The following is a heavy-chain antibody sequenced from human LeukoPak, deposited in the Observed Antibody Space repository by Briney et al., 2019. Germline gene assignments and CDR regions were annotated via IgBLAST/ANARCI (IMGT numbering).Heavy chain of an antibody. V-gene: IGHV3-23*01. CDR1: GFTFSSYA. Sequence: PGGSLRLSCAASGFTFSSYAMSWVRQAPGKGLEWVSAISGSGGSTYYADSVKGRFTISRDNSKNTLYLQMNSLRAEDTAVYYCAKDFEVAGDFWSGYYGYFQHWGQGTLVTVSS. CDR2: ISGSGGST. J-gene: IGHJ1*01. D-gene: IGHD3-3*01. CDR3: AKDFEVAGDFWSGYYGYFQH.